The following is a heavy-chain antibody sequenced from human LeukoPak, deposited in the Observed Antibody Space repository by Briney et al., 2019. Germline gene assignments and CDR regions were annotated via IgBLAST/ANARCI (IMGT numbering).Heavy chain of an antibody. J-gene: IGHJ4*02. CDR2: INHSGST. D-gene: IGHD3-22*01. V-gene: IGHV4-34*01. CDR1: GGSFSGYY. Sequence: SETLSLTCAVYGGSFSGYYWSWIRQPPGKGLEWIGEINHSGSTNYNPSLKSRVTISVDTSKNQFSLKLSSVTAADTAVYYCARGYRDRYYDSSGYPDPFDYWGQGTLVTVSS. CDR3: ARGYRDRYYDSSGYPDPFDY.